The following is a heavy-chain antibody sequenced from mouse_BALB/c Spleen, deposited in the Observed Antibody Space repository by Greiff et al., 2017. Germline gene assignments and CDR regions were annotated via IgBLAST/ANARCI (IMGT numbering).Heavy chain of an antibody. Sequence: EVQVVESGGGLVQPGGSRKLSCAASGFTFSSFGMHWVRQAPEKGLEWVAYISSGSSTIYYADTVKGRFTISRDNPKNTLFLQMTSLRSEDTAMYYCARGGLPYWGQGTSVTVSS. CDR3: ARGGLPY. CDR1: GFTFSSFG. D-gene: IGHD5-5*01. V-gene: IGHV5-17*02. J-gene: IGHJ4*01. CDR2: ISSGSSTI.